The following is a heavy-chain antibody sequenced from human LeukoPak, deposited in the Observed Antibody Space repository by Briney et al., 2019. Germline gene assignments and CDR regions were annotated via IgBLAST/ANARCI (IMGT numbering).Heavy chain of an antibody. J-gene: IGHJ4*02. CDR2: ILYNENT. V-gene: IGHV4-59*08. Sequence: PSETLSLTCSVSGGSTSGYYWRWIRQPPGKGLEWLAFILYNENTNYHPSLRGRVTISVDMSKNQFFLRWSSVTAADTAVYYCARHADGGTYPLDYWGPGTLVTVSS. CDR1: GGSTSGYY. D-gene: IGHD5-24*01. CDR3: ARHADGGTYPLDY.